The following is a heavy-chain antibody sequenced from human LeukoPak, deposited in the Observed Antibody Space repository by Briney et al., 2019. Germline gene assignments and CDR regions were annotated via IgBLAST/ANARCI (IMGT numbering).Heavy chain of an antibody. CDR1: GYTFTSYD. D-gene: IGHD3-10*01. Sequence: ASVKVSCKASGYTFTSYDIKWVRQATGQGLEWMGWMNPNSGNTGYAQKFQGRVTMTRDTSTNTAYMELSSLRSEDTAVYYCVRRGVLWFGELWREYYFDYWGQGTLVTVSS. V-gene: IGHV1-8*01. CDR2: MNPNSGNT. CDR3: VRRGVLWFGELWREYYFDY. J-gene: IGHJ4*02.